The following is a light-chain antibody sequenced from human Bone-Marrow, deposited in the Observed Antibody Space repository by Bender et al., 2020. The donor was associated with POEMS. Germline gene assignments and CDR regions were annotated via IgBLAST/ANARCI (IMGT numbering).Light chain of an antibody. J-gene: IGLJ2*01. CDR3: SSYTTSSTLVV. CDR2: DVN. Sequence: QSALTQPASVSGSPGQSITISCTGTSSDVGGYHLVSWYQQHPGKAPKLLIYDVNNRPSGVSNRFSGSKSGNTASLTISGLQAEDEADYYCSSYTTSSTLVVFGGGTKLTVL. V-gene: IGLV2-14*02. CDR1: SSDVGGYHL.